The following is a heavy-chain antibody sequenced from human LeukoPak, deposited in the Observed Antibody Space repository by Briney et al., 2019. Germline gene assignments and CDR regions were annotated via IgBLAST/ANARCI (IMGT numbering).Heavy chain of an antibody. D-gene: IGHD6-13*01. Sequence: GGSLRLSCAASGFTFSSYAMSWARQAPGKGLEWVSAISGSGGSTYYADSVKGRFTISRDNSKNTLYLQMNSLGAEDTAVYYCAKDTSHSSSWYGNWFDPWGQGTLVTVSS. CDR1: GFTFSSYA. V-gene: IGHV3-23*01. CDR2: ISGSGGST. J-gene: IGHJ5*02. CDR3: AKDTSHSSSWYGNWFDP.